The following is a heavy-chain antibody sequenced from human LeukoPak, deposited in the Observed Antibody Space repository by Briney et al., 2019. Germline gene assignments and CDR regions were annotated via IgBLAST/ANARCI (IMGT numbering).Heavy chain of an antibody. D-gene: IGHD4-17*01. Sequence: GGSLRLSCAGSGFTFSRYSMNWVRQAPGKGLAWVSRINSDGSSTSYADSVKGRFSISRDNAKNTLYLQMNSLKAEDTAVYYCARRAAVTQFDYWGQGTLVTVSS. CDR3: ARRAAVTQFDY. V-gene: IGHV3-74*01. CDR1: GFTFSRYS. J-gene: IGHJ4*02. CDR2: INSDGSST.